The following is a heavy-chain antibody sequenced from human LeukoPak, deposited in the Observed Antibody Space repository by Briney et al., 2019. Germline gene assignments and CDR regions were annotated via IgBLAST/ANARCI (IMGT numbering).Heavy chain of an antibody. D-gene: IGHD4-17*01. CDR3: AKVGIGEGQIDY. CDR1: GFTFSSYE. J-gene: IGHJ4*02. Sequence: SGGPLRLSCAASGFTFSSYEMNWVRQAPGKGLEWVSFTSPSGDTIYYTDSVTSRFTNSTDNAKNTLYLQMNSLSAEDTAVYYCAKVGIGEGQIDYWGQGTLVTASS. CDR2: TSPSGDTI. V-gene: IGHV3-48*03.